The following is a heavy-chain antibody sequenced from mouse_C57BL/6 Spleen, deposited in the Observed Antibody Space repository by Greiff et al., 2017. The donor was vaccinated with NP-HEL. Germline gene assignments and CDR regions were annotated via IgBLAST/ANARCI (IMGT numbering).Heavy chain of an antibody. CDR3: ARHMGLRRDYAMDY. CDR2: IYPSDSET. Sequence: QVQLQQPGAELVRPGSSVKLSCKASGYTFTSYWMDWVKQRPGQGLEWIGNIYPSDSETHYNQKFKDKATLTVDKSSSTAYMQLSSLTSEDSAVYYCARHMGLRRDYAMDYWGQGTSVTVSS. V-gene: IGHV1-61*01. D-gene: IGHD2-4*01. J-gene: IGHJ4*01. CDR1: GYTFTSYW.